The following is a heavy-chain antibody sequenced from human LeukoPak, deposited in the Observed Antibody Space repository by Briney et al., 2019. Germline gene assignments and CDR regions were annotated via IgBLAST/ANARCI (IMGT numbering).Heavy chain of an antibody. CDR1: GDSISSYY. CDR3: ARVASDRSSLHMVS. Sequence: SETLSLTCTVSGDSISSYYWSWIRQPPGKRLEYIGYIYYSGSTNYNPSLKSRVTISVDTSKNQFSLKLSSVTAADTAVYYCARVASDRSSLHMVSWGQGTLVTVSS. D-gene: IGHD3-22*01. J-gene: IGHJ5*02. V-gene: IGHV4-59*01. CDR2: IYYSGST.